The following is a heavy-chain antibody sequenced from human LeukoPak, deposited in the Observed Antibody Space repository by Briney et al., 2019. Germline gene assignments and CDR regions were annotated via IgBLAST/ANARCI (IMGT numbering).Heavy chain of an antibody. D-gene: IGHD6-19*01. CDR3: ARGYSGGWYNNWFDP. J-gene: IGHJ5*02. CDR2: IYYSGST. CDR1: GGSISSYY. V-gene: IGHV4-59*01. Sequence: PSETLSLTCTVSGGSISSYYWSWIRQPPGKGLEWIGYIYYSGSTNYNPSLKSRVTISVDTSKNQFSLKLSSVTAADTAVYYCARGYSGGWYNNWFDPWGQGTLVTVSS.